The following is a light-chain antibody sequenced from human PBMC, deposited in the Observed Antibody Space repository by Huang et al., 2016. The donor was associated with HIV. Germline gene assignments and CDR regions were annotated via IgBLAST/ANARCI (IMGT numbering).Light chain of an antibody. CDR3: QHRGT. J-gene: IGKJ1*01. V-gene: IGKV3-11*01. CDR2: DAS. Sequence: EIVLTQSPATLSLSPGDTDTLTCRASQSMSAYFAWYQQKPGQAPRLLIFDASNRATGIPPRFSGSGSGTDFTLTISSLEPDDFAVYYCQHRGTFGQGTKVEVK. CDR1: QSMSAY.